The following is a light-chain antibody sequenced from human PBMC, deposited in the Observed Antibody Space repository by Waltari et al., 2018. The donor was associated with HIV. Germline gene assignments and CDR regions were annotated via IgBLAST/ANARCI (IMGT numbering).Light chain of an antibody. CDR3: HQYNNWPPFT. CDR2: GAS. J-gene: IGKJ3*01. Sequence: EIVMTQSPATLSVSPGERATLSCRASQSVRSNLAWYQQKPGQAPRPLIYGASTRATGIPARFSGSGSGTEFTLTISSLQSEDFAVYYCHQYNNWPPFTFGPGTKVDIK. CDR1: QSVRSN. V-gene: IGKV3-15*01.